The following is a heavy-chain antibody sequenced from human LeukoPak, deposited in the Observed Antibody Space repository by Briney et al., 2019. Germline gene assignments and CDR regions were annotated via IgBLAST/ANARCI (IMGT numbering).Heavy chain of an antibody. Sequence: PSETLSLTCTVFGGSISSGDYYWSWIRQPPGKGLEWIGYIYYSGSTYYNPSLKSRVTISVDTSKNQFSLKLSSVTAADTAVYYCARVVVTAFGYFDLWGRGTLVTVSS. V-gene: IGHV4-30-4*01. J-gene: IGHJ2*01. CDR1: GGSISSGDYY. D-gene: IGHD2-2*01. CDR3: ARVVVTAFGYFDL. CDR2: IYYSGST.